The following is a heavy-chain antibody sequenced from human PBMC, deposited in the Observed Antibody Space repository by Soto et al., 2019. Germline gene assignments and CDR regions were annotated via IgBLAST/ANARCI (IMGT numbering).Heavy chain of an antibody. D-gene: IGHD3-22*01. CDR1: GGSISSGDYY. V-gene: IGHV4-30-4*01. CDR2: IYYSGST. CDR3: AREYYYDSRGYYFCFDP. Sequence: SETLSLTCTVSGGSISSGDYYWSWIRQPPGKGMEWIGYIYYSGSTYYNPSLKSRVTISVDTSKNQFSLKLSSVAAADTVVYYCAREYYYDSRGYYFCFDPWGQGTLVTVSS. J-gene: IGHJ5*02.